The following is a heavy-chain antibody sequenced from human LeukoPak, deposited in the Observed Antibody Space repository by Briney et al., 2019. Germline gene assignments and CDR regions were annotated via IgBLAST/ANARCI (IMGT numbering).Heavy chain of an antibody. CDR3: ARETAAEPSFDP. CDR1: GYTFTGYY. Sequence: ASVKVSCKASGYTFTGYYMHWVRQAPGQGLEWTGWINPNSGGTNYAQKFQGRVTMTRDTSISTAYMELSRLRSDDTAVYYCARETAAEPSFDPWGQGTLVTVSS. D-gene: IGHD6-13*01. CDR2: INPNSGGT. V-gene: IGHV1-2*02. J-gene: IGHJ5*02.